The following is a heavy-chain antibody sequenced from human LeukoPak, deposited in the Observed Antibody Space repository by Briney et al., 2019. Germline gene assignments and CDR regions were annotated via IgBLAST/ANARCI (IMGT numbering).Heavy chain of an antibody. J-gene: IGHJ3*02. D-gene: IGHD3-10*01. CDR1: GYSFTSYW. Sequence: GESLMISCKGSGYSFTSYWIGWVRQMPGKGLEWMGIIYPGDSDTRYSPSFQGQVTISADKSISTAYLQWSSLKASDTAMYYCARWRPPGNKITMVRENAFDIWGQGTMVTVSS. V-gene: IGHV5-51*01. CDR2: IYPGDSDT. CDR3: ARWRPPGNKITMVRENAFDI.